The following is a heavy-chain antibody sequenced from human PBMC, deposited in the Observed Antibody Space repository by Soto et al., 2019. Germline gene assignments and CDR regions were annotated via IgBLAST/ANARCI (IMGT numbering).Heavy chain of an antibody. D-gene: IGHD1-26*01. CDR3: AREDILGTRSFDY. J-gene: IGHJ4*02. CDR2: ISSNSVTI. Sequence: GGSLRLSCGASGFIFSKYSMNWVRQAPGKWLEWLSYISSNSVTIYYADSVRGRFTIFRDNAKNSLYLQMNSLRDEDTAVYYCAREDILGTRSFDYWGQGALVTVSS. V-gene: IGHV3-48*02. CDR1: GFIFSKYS.